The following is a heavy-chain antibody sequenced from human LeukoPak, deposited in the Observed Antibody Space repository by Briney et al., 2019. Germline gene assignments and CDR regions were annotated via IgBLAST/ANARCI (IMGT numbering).Heavy chain of an antibody. CDR2: IYYSGST. J-gene: IGHJ4*02. Sequence: SETLSLTCTVSGGSISSYYWSWIRQPPGKGLEWIGYIYYSGSTNYNPSLKSRVTISVDTSKNQFSLKLSSVTAADTAVYYCARGGDRGDYDYWGQGTLVTVSS. CDR1: GGSISSYY. D-gene: IGHD4-17*01. CDR3: ARGGDRGDYDY. V-gene: IGHV4-59*08.